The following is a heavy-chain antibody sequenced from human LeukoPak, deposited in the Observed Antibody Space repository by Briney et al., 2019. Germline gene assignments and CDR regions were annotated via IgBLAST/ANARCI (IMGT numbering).Heavy chain of an antibody. CDR2: INAGNGNT. CDR1: GYTFTSYA. J-gene: IGHJ3*02. D-gene: IGHD6-13*01. Sequence: ASVKVSCKASGYTFTSYAMYWVRQSPGQRLEWMGWINAGNGNTKYSQKFQGRVTITRDTSASTAYMELSSLRSEDTAVYYCARDLSWTALNAFDIWGQGTMVTVSS. CDR3: ARDLSWTALNAFDI. V-gene: IGHV1-3*01.